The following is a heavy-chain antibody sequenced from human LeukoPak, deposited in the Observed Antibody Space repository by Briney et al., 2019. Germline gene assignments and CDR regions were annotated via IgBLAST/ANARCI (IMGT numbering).Heavy chain of an antibody. CDR1: GFSFSDSA. J-gene: IGHJ4*02. Sequence: PGGSLRLSCAASGFSFSDSAKHWVRQASGEGLEWVGRIRSKANNYATGYAESVKGRFTISRDDSKNTANLQMNSLKTEDTAVYYCTRWLLGTSFTFDYWGQGALVTVSS. CDR3: TRWLLGTSFTFDY. V-gene: IGHV3-73*01. D-gene: IGHD1-14*01. CDR2: IRSKANNYAT.